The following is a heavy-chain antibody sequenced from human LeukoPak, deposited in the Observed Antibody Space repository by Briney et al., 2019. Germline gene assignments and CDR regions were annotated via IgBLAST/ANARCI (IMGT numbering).Heavy chain of an antibody. CDR1: GFTLDDYT. Sequence: GGSLRLSCAASGFTLDDYTMHWVRQAPGKGLEWVSLISWDGGSTYYADSVKGRFTISRDNSKNSLYLQMNSLRTEDTALYYCAKDMGDGYNPLDYRGQGTLVTVSS. CDR2: ISWDGGST. V-gene: IGHV3-43*01. CDR3: AKDMGDGYNPLDY. J-gene: IGHJ4*02. D-gene: IGHD5-24*01.